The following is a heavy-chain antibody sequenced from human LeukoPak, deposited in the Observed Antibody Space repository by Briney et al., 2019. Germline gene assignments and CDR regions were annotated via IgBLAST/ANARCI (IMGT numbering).Heavy chain of an antibody. V-gene: IGHV1-46*01. CDR3: AKSRTTSSASVDY. CDR1: GYTFTDYY. J-gene: IGHJ4*02. CDR2: INPRGGST. D-gene: IGHD3-22*01. Sequence: ASVKVSCKASGYTFTDYYIHWVRQAPGQGLEWMGIINPRGGSTSYAQNFQDRVTMTRDTSTSTVYVEVSSLRSDDTAVYHCAKSRTTSSASVDYWGQGTLVTVSS.